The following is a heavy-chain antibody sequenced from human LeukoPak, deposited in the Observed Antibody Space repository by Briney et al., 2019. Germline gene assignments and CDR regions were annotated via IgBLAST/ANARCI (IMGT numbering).Heavy chain of an antibody. CDR3: ARASYSYDINGWVPFDY. V-gene: IGHV4-61*02. CDR2: IYTSGST. Sequence: SETLSLTCTVSGGSISSSSYYWGWIRQPAGKGLEWIGRIYTSGSTNYNPSLKSRVTISGDTSKNQFSLRLSSVTAADTAVYYCARASYSYDINGWVPFDYWGQGTLVTVSS. D-gene: IGHD3-22*01. J-gene: IGHJ4*02. CDR1: GGSISSSSYY.